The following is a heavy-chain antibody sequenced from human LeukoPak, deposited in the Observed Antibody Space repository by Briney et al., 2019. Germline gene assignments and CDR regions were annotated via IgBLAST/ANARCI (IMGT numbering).Heavy chain of an antibody. CDR3: VRRDYGDYTLFDY. CDR2: INSGSTTI. J-gene: IGHJ4*02. D-gene: IGHD4-17*01. CDR1: GFIFSSYE. Sequence: GGSLRHSCAASGFIFSSYEMNWVRQAPGKGLEWISYINSGSTTISYADSVKGRFTISRVNSKNTLYLQMNSLSAEDTAVYYCVRRDYGDYTLFDYWGQGTLVTVSS. V-gene: IGHV3-48*01.